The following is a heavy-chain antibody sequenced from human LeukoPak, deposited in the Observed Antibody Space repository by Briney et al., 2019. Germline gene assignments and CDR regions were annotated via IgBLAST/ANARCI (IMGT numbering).Heavy chain of an antibody. D-gene: IGHD3-9*01. CDR3: AREFDILTGYVYYYYGMDV. J-gene: IGHJ6*02. CDR1: GGSISSGGYY. CDR2: INHSGST. V-gene: IGHV4-39*07. Sequence: SETLSLTCTVSGGSISSGGYYWSWIRQPPGKGLEWIGEINHSGSTNYNPSLKSRVTISVDTSKNQFSLKLSSVTAADTAVYYCAREFDILTGYVYYYYGMDVWGQGTTVTVSS.